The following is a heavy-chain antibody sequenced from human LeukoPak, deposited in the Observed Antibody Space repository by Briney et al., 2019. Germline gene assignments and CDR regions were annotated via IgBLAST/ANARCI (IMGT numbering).Heavy chain of an antibody. CDR1: GGSISSGGYY. V-gene: IGHV4-31*03. D-gene: IGHD3-3*01. Sequence: PSETLSLTCTVSGGSISSGGYYWSWICQHPGKGLEWIGYIYYSGSTYYNPSLKSRVTISVDTSKNQFSLKLSSVTAADTAVYYCARYSWSGYYADAFDIWGQGTMVTVSS. CDR3: ARYSWSGYYADAFDI. J-gene: IGHJ3*02. CDR2: IYYSGST.